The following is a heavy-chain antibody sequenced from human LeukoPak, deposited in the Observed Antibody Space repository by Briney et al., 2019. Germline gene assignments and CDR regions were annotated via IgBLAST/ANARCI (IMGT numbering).Heavy chain of an antibody. Sequence: GGSLRLSCAASGFTFSSYAMSWVRQAPGKGLEWVSAISGSGGSTYYADSVKGRFTISRDNSKTTLYLQMNCLRAEDTAVYYCAKSLRGSYHIDYWGQGTLVTVSS. J-gene: IGHJ4*02. CDR1: GFTFSSYA. CDR2: ISGSGGST. V-gene: IGHV3-23*01. CDR3: AKSLRGSYHIDY. D-gene: IGHD1-26*01.